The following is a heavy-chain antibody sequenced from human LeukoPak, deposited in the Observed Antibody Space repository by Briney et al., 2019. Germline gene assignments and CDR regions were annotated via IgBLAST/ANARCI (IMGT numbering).Heavy chain of an antibody. CDR3: AKDSISRGWIDAFDI. CDR1: GFTFSSYG. J-gene: IGHJ3*02. Sequence: GGSLRLSCAASGFTFSSYGMHWVRQAPGKGLEWVAVIRYDGSNKYYAYSVKGRFTISRDNSKNTLYLQMNSLRAEDTAVYYCAKDSISRGWIDAFDIWGQGTMVTVSS. V-gene: IGHV3-30*02. CDR2: IRYDGSNK. D-gene: IGHD6-19*01.